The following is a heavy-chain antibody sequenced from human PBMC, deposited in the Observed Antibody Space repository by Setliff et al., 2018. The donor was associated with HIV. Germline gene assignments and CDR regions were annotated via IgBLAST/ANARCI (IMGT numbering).Heavy chain of an antibody. V-gene: IGHV4-59*01. CDR1: GGSLTGYY. CDR3: VREVGYFDF. CDR2: IYFNGNT. J-gene: IGHJ2*01. Sequence: PSETLSLTCTVSGGSLTGYYWSWIRQPPGKGLEWIGYIYFNGNTNLNPSLESRLTMSVDTSKNQFSLKLNSVTAADTAVYYCVREVGYFDFWGRGTLVTVS. D-gene: IGHD1-26*01.